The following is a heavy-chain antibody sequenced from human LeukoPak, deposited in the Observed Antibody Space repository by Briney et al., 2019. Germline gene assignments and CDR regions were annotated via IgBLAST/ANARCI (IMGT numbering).Heavy chain of an antibody. V-gene: IGHV1-69*05. CDR1: GGTFSSYA. J-gene: IGHJ4*02. D-gene: IGHD1-26*01. CDR3: ARAKVGAPLSFDY. CDR2: IIPIFGTA. Sequence: AVTVSCKASGGTFSSYAFSWVRQAPGPGLEWMGVIIPIFGTANYVQQFQGRVTITKDESTSTAYIAQSSLRSDDTAVYYCARAKVGAPLSFDYWGQGNLVTVSS.